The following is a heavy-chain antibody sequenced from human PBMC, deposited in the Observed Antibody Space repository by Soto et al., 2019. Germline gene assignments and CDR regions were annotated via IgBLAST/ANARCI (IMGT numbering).Heavy chain of an antibody. J-gene: IGHJ6*03. CDR2: ISAYNGNT. D-gene: IGHD3-3*01. CDR1: GYTLTSYG. V-gene: IGHV1-18*01. Sequence: ASVKVSCKASGYTLTSYGISWVRQAPGQGLEWMGWISAYNGNTNYAQKLQGRVTMTTDTSTSTAYMELRSLRSDDTAVYYCAREGLGHDFWSGYYSLNYYYYYMDVWGTGTTVTVSS. CDR3: AREGLGHDFWSGYYSLNYYYYYMDV.